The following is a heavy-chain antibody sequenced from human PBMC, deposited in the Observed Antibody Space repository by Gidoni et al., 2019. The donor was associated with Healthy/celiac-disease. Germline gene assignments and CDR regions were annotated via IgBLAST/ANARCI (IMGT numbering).Heavy chain of an antibody. Sequence: QVQLVESGGGVVQPGRSLRLSCASSGFTFSSYAIHWDRPAPGKGLEWGAVISYDGSNKYYADSVKGRFTISRDNSKNTLYLQMNSRRAEDTAVYYCARGTNFWSGSTDVWGKGTTVTVSS. V-gene: IGHV3-30*01. CDR1: GFTFSSYA. J-gene: IGHJ6*04. CDR3: ARGTNFWSGSTDV. CDR2: ISYDGSNK. D-gene: IGHD3-3*01.